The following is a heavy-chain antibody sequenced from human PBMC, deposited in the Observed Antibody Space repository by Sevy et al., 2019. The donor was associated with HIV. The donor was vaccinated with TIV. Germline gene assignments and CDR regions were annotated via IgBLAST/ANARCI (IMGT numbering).Heavy chain of an antibody. CDR1: GFSFSTLG. CDR3: AKEYGDFEGFDY. J-gene: IGHJ4*02. Sequence: GGSLRLSCAASGFSFSTLGMHWVRQAPGKGLEWVAVLSHDGSHKFYANSGKGRFTISRDNSKNTLYLQMNSLRAEDSAVYYCAKEYGDFEGFDYWGQGTLVTVSS. D-gene: IGHD4-17*01. CDR2: LSHDGSHK. V-gene: IGHV3-30*18.